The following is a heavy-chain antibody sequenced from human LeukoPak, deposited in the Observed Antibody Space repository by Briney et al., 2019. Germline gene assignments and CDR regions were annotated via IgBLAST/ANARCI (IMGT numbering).Heavy chain of an antibody. CDR2: ISPGDSNT. J-gene: IGHJ6*02. V-gene: IGHV5-51*01. D-gene: IGHD4-11*01. Sequence: GGSLRLSCAASGFTFTNYWIGWVRQMPGKGLEWMGIISPGDSNTRYSPSFQGQVTISADKSIRTAYLQWTSLKASDTAKFYCARLGNSTYVSGMDVWGQGTTVTVSS. CDR3: ARLGNSTYVSGMDV. CDR1: GFTFTNYW.